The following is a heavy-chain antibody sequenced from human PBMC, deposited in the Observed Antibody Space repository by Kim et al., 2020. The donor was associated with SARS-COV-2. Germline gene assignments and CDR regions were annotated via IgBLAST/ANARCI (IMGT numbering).Heavy chain of an antibody. D-gene: IGHD5-18*01. CDR3: ARDGDYTAMEWDHNWFDP. CDR1: GFTFSSYS. Sequence: GGSLRLSCAASGFTFSSYSMNWVRQAPGKGLEWVSSISSSSSYIYYADSVKGRFTISRDNAKNSLYLQMNSLRAEDTAVYYCARDGDYTAMEWDHNWFDPWGQGTLVTVSS. J-gene: IGHJ5*02. V-gene: IGHV3-21*01. CDR2: ISSSSSYI.